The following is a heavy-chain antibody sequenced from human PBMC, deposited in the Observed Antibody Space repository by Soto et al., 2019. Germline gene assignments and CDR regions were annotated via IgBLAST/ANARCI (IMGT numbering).Heavy chain of an antibody. V-gene: IGHV3-64*01. Sequence: EAQLVESGGGLVQPGGSLRLSCAASGFTFSNYEMHWVRQAPGKGLEYVSGISNNGAHTDYAKSVKGRFTITRDNSENTLYLQMGSRRAEDMALYYCARRGYGSRWPNVYMDVWGKGTTVTGSS. CDR3: ARRGYGSRWPNVYMDV. J-gene: IGHJ6*03. CDR2: ISNNGAHT. D-gene: IGHD6-13*01. CDR1: GFTFSNYE.